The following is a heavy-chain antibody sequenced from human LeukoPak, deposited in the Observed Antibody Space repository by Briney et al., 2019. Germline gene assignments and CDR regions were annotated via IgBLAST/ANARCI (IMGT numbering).Heavy chain of an antibody. V-gene: IGHV4-38-2*02. D-gene: IGHD3-22*01. CDR1: GYSISSGDYY. CDR2: IFHSGNT. J-gene: IGHJ3*02. Sequence: PSETLSLTCTGSGYSISSGDYYWGWIRQPPGKGLEWVGSIFHSGNTYYNPTLKSRVTISVDTSKNQFSLRVRSVTAADTAVLYCARETIDITIIEVVRMGDAFDIWGQKTMVAVSS. CDR3: ARETIDITIIEVVRMGDAFDI.